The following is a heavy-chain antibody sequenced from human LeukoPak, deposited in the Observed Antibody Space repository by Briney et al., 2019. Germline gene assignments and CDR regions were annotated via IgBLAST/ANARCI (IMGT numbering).Heavy chain of an antibody. J-gene: IGHJ4*02. CDR1: GFTFSSYA. CDR2: ISYDGSNK. D-gene: IGHD1-26*01. CDR3: AREYSGSYVDYFDY. Sequence: GGSLRLSGAASGFTFSSYAMHWVSQAPGKGLEWVAVISYDGSNKYYADSVKGRFTISRDNSKNTLYLQMNSLRAEDTAVYYCAREYSGSYVDYFDYWGQGTLVTVSS. V-gene: IGHV3-30-3*01.